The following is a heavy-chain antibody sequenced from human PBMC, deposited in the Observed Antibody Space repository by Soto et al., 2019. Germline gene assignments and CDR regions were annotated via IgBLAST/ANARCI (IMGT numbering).Heavy chain of an antibody. CDR3: ARAHSGYDPLGMDV. CDR1: GGSVSSGSYY. V-gene: IGHV4-61*01. Sequence: QVQLQESGPGLVKPSETLAVTCTVSGGSVSSGSYYWSWIRQPPGKGLEWVGCISDTGSDDHNPSFKSRVTISVHTSKRQFSLRLNSVTAADTAVYYCARAHSGYDPLGMDVWGQGTTVTVSS. D-gene: IGHD5-12*01. CDR2: ISDTGSD. J-gene: IGHJ6*02.